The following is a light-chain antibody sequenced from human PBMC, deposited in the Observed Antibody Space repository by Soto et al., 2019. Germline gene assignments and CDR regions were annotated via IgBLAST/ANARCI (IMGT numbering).Light chain of an antibody. Sequence: SYELTQPPSVSVSPGQTATITCSGDKLGDKYACWYQQKPGQSPVLVIYQDNKRPSGIPERFSGSNSGNTATLTISGTQAIDEADYFCQAWDSSTAVVFGGGTKVTVL. CDR3: QAWDSSTAVV. V-gene: IGLV3-1*01. CDR1: KLGDKY. CDR2: QDN. J-gene: IGLJ2*01.